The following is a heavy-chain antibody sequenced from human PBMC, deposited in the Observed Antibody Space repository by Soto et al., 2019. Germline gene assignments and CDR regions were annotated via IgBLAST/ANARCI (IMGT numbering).Heavy chain of an antibody. D-gene: IGHD2-15*01. J-gene: IGHJ6*03. CDR2: ISSSGSTI. CDR3: ARMGYCSGGSCYSSYYYYYYMDV. CDR1: GFTFSDYY. Sequence: WGSLRLSCAASGFTFSDYYMSWIRQAPGKGLEWVSYISSSGSTIYYADSVKGRFTISRDNAKNSLYLQMNSLRAEDTAVYYCARMGYCSGGSCYSSYYYYYYMDVWGKGTTVTVSS. V-gene: IGHV3-11*01.